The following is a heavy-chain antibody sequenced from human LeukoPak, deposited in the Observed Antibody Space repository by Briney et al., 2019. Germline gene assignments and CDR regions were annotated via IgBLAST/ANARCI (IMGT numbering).Heavy chain of an antibody. CDR2: IYYSGST. J-gene: IGHJ5*02. CDR1: GGSISSYY. D-gene: IGHD3-16*02. CDR3: ARLGYDYVWGSYRFNWFDP. V-gene: IGHV4-59*01. Sequence: PSETLSLTCTVSGGSISSYYWSWIRQPPGKGLEWIGYIYYSGSTNYNPSLKSRVTISVDTSKNQFSLKLSSVTAADTAVYYCARLGYDYVWGSYRFNWFDPWGQGTLVTVSS.